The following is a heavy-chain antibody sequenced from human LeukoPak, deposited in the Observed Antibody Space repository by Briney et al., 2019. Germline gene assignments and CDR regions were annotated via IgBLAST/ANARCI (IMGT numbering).Heavy chain of an antibody. V-gene: IGHV5-51*01. CDR2: IYPGDSDT. CDR3: ARLKGYYDSSGSLFDY. J-gene: IGHJ4*02. D-gene: IGHD3-22*01. Sequence: GEPLNISCKPSGSIFTSYRRGGVGQIPGKGLEWMGIIYPGDSDTRYSPSFQGQVTISADKSISTAYLQWSSLKASDTAMYLCARLKGYYDSSGSLFDYWGQGTLVTVSS. CDR1: GSIFTSYR.